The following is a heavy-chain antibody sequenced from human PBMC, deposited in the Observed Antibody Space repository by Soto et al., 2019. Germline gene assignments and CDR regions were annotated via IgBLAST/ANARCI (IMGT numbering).Heavy chain of an antibody. D-gene: IGHD1-26*01. Sequence: GGSLRLSCAAPGFTFSSYWMSWVRQAPGKGLEWVANIKQDGSEKYYVDSVKGRFTISRDNAKNSLYLQMNSLRAEDTAVYYCARDWSYTPFDYWGQGTLVTVSS. V-gene: IGHV3-7*03. J-gene: IGHJ4*02. CDR1: GFTFSSYW. CDR2: IKQDGSEK. CDR3: ARDWSYTPFDY.